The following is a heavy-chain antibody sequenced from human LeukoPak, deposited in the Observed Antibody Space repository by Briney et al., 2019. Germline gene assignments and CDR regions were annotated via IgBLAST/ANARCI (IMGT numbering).Heavy chain of an antibody. CDR2: ISAYNGNT. CDR3: AIKWLQFDWFDP. CDR1: GYTFTSYG. V-gene: IGHV1-18*01. J-gene: IGHJ5*02. D-gene: IGHD5-24*01. Sequence: ASVKVSCKASGYTFTSYGISWVRQAPGQGLEWMGWISAYNGNTNYAQKLQGRVTMTTGTSTSTAYMELRSLRSDDTAVYYCAIKWLQFDWFDPWGQGTLVTVSS.